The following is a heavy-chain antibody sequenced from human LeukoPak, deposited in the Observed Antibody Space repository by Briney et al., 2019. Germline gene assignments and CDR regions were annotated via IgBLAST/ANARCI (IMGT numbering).Heavy chain of an antibody. J-gene: IGHJ5*02. V-gene: IGHV1-2*02. D-gene: IGHD1-26*01. Sequence: ASVKVSCKASGYKFTAYYIHWVRQAPGQGLAWMGWINPNTGGTNYAQNFRGRVTLTRDTSINTAYMDLGSLTSDDTAIYYCAKDRELDTWGQGTLVTVSS. CDR1: GYKFTAYY. CDR3: AKDRELDT. CDR2: INPNTGGT.